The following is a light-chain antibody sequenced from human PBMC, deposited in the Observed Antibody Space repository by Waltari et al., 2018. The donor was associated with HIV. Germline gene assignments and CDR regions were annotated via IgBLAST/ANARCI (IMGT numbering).Light chain of an antibody. CDR3: ATWDISLSAVV. V-gene: IGLV10-54*04. Sequence: QAGLPQPPSVSKGMRQTATLTCTGHSNNVGNQGAACLQQHQGHPPKLLSYRDNKRPSGISERFSASRSGNTASLTITGVQPEDEADYFCATWDISLSAVVFGGGTTLTVL. J-gene: IGLJ2*01. CDR2: RDN. CDR1: SNNVGNQG.